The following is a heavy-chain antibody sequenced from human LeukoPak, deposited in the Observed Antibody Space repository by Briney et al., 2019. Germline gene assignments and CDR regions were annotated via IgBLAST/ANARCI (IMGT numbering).Heavy chain of an antibody. V-gene: IGHV5-10-1*01. D-gene: IGHD3-10*01. CDR3: ARLYYYGSGSYAYYFDY. CDR2: IDPSDSYT. J-gene: IGHJ4*02. Sequence: GESLKISCKGSGYSFTSYWISGGRQMPGKGLVWRGRIDPSDSYTNYSPSFQGHVTISADKSISTACLQWSSLKASHTAMYYCARLYYYGSGSYAYYFDYWGQGTLVTVSS. CDR1: GYSFTSYW.